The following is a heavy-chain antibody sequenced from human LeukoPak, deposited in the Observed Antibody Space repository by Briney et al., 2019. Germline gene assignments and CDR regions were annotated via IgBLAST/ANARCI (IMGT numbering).Heavy chain of an antibody. V-gene: IGHV3-49*04. Sequence: GGSLRLSCTASGFTSGDYAMSWVRQAPGKGLEWVSLIRSKPYGGTREYAASVKGRFTISRDDSKSTAYLQMDSLKTENTAVYYCSRGVIVGTTRDYWGQGTLVTVSS. CDR3: SRGVIVGTTRDY. J-gene: IGHJ4*02. CDR1: GFTSGDYA. D-gene: IGHD1-26*01. CDR2: IRSKPYGGTR.